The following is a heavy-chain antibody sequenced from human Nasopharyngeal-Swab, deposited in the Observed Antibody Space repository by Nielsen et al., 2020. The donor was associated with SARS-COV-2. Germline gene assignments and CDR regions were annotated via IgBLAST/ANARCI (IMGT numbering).Heavy chain of an antibody. Sequence: GESLKISCAASGFTFSSYSMNWVRQAPGKGLEWVSYISSSSTIYYADSVKGRFTISRDNAKNSLYLQMNSLRAEDTAVYYCAGGYCSGGSCYPTPPYYYYGMDVWGQGTTVTVSS. J-gene: IGHJ6*02. CDR1: GFTFSSYS. CDR3: AGGYCSGGSCYPTPPYYYYGMDV. CDR2: ISSSSTI. V-gene: IGHV3-48*04. D-gene: IGHD2-15*01.